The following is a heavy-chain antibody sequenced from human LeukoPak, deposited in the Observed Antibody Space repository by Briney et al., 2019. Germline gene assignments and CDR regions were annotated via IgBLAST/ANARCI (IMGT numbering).Heavy chain of an antibody. CDR2: IYFSGST. Sequence: SETLSLTCSVSGGTISNYYWSWIRQPAGKGLERIGRIYFSGSTNYNPSLRSRVTMSVDTSKNQFSLQLKSVTAADTALYYCARDPTTRMTTATKPFDYWGQGTLVTVSS. CDR1: GGTISNYY. D-gene: IGHD4-17*01. CDR3: ARDPTTRMTTATKPFDY. V-gene: IGHV4-4*07. J-gene: IGHJ4*02.